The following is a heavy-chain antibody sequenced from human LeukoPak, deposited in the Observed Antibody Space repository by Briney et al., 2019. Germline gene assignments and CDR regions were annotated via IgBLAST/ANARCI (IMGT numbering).Heavy chain of an antibody. CDR2: IYPGDSDT. J-gene: IGHJ5*02. D-gene: IGHD3-10*01. Sequence: GESLKISCKGSGYSFTSYWIGWVRQMPGKGLEWMGIIYPGDSDTRYGPSFQGQVTISADKSISTASLQWSSLKASDTAMYYCARLYYGSGRDKNWFDPWGQGTLVTVSS. CDR1: GYSFTSYW. V-gene: IGHV5-51*01. CDR3: ARLYYGSGRDKNWFDP.